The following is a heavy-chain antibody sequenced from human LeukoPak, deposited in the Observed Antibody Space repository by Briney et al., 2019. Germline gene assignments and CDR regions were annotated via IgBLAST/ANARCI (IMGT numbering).Heavy chain of an antibody. J-gene: IGHJ6*02. Sequence: AETLSLTCTVSGGSISSYYWSWIRQPPGKGLEWIGYIYYSGSTNYNPSLKSRVTMSVDTSKNQFSLKLSSVTAADTAVYYCARLAVTGYYFPGMDVWGQGTTVTVSS. V-gene: IGHV4-59*12. CDR2: IYYSGST. CDR3: ARLAVTGYYFPGMDV. CDR1: GGSISSYY. D-gene: IGHD3-22*01.